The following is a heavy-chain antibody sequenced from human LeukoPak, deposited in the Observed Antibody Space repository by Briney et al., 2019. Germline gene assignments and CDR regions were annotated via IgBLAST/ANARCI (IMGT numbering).Heavy chain of an antibody. J-gene: IGHJ4*02. Sequence: GGSLRLSCAASGFTFSDYYMSWIRQAPGKGLEGVSYISSRGSTIYYADSVKGRFTISRDNAKNSLYLQMNSLRAEDTAVYYCARDDKYYDILTGYFGYWGQGTLVTVSS. CDR1: GFTFSDYY. D-gene: IGHD3-9*01. V-gene: IGHV3-11*04. CDR3: ARDDKYYDILTGYFGY. CDR2: ISSRGSTI.